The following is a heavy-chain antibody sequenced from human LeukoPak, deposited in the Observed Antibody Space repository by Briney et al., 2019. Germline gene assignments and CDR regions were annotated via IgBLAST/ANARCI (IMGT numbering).Heavy chain of an antibody. CDR2: IYYSGST. CDR3: ARGYPAAIFLSRGDEFDY. CDR1: GGSISSSSYY. V-gene: IGHV4-39*07. D-gene: IGHD2-2*01. Sequence: SSETLSLTCTVSGGSISSSSYYWGWIRQPPGKGLEWIGSIYYSGSTYYNPSLKSRVTISVDTSKNQFSLKLSSVTAADTAVYYCARGYPAAIFLSRGDEFDYWGQGTLVTVSS. J-gene: IGHJ4*02.